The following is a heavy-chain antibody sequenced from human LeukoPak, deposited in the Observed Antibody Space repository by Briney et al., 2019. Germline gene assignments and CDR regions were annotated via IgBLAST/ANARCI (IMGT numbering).Heavy chain of an antibody. CDR1: GFPFSSYW. Sequence: PGGSLRLSCAASGFPFSSYWMSWVRQAPGKGLEWVANIKQDGSDKYYVDSVKGRFTISRGNAKNSLYLQLNSLRADDTAVYYCARLTGTTGFDYWGQGTLATVSS. CDR2: IKQDGSDK. D-gene: IGHD1-1*01. CDR3: ARLTGTTGFDY. V-gene: IGHV3-7*01. J-gene: IGHJ4*02.